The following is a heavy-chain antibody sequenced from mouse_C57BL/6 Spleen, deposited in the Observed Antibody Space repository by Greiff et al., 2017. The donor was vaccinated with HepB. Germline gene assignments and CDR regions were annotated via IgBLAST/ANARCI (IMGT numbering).Heavy chain of an antibody. J-gene: IGHJ4*01. V-gene: IGHV5-17*01. D-gene: IGHD1-1*01. Sequence: EVMLVESGGGLVKPGGSLKLSCAASGFTFSDYGMHWVRQAPEKGLEWVAYISSGSSTIYYADTVKGRFTISRDNDKNTLFLQMTSLRSEDTAMYYCARKVVATGAMDYWGQGTSVTVSS. CDR2: ISSGSSTI. CDR3: ARKVVATGAMDY. CDR1: GFTFSDYG.